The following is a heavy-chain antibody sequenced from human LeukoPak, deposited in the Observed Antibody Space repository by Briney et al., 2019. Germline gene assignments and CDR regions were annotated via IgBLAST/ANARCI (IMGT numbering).Heavy chain of an antibody. J-gene: IGHJ4*02. CDR3: NTGGGTMDF. Sequence: PGGSLRLSCTASGVTVSNTWMSWVRQAPGKGLEWVGLFTSRSAGGTIHYSAPVQGRFTILAEDSKNTWYLQMNGLQIEDTGIYYCNTGGGTMDFWGQGTLVTVSS. V-gene: IGHV3-15*01. CDR2: FTSRSAGGTI. CDR1: GVTVSNTW. D-gene: IGHD2-15*01.